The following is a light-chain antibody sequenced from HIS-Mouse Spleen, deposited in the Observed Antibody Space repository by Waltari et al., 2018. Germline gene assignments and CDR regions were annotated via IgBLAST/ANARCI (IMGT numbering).Light chain of an antibody. CDR2: EDS. CDR3: YSTDSSGNHRV. CDR1: ALPKKY. J-gene: IGLJ2*01. V-gene: IGLV3-10*01. Sequence: SYELTQPPSVSVSPGQTARITCSGDALPKKYAYWYQQKSGQAPVLVIYEDSKRPSGIPGRFPGSRSGTMATLTISGAQVEDEADYYCYSTDSSGNHRVFGGGTKLTVL.